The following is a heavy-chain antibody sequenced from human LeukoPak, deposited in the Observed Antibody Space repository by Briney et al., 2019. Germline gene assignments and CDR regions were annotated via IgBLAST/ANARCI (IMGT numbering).Heavy chain of an antibody. J-gene: IGHJ4*02. CDR1: GGSMSSYY. D-gene: IGHD4-17*01. Sequence: SETLSLTCTVSGGSMSSYYWSWIRQPAGKGLEWIGYIYYSGSTNYNPSLKSRVTMSVDTSKKQFSLKLSSVTAADTAVYYCARGRPPHDYGTLFDYWGQGTLVTVSS. CDR2: IYYSGST. V-gene: IGHV4-59*01. CDR3: ARGRPPHDYGTLFDY.